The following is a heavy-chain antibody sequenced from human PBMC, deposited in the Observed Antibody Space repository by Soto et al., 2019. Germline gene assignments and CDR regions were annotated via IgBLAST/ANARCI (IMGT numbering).Heavy chain of an antibody. D-gene: IGHD6-25*01. Sequence: EVQLLESGGGLVQPGGSLSLSCAASGFTFSSSVMGWVRQAPAKGLEWVSTTDTTGGTYYADSVKGRFTISRDDSKSTVYLQMSGLSAEDTAVYFCAKYAACYFDYWGQGTLVTVSS. V-gene: IGHV3-23*01. CDR2: TTDTTGGT. CDR1: GFTFSSSV. J-gene: IGHJ4*02. CDR3: AKYAACYFDY.